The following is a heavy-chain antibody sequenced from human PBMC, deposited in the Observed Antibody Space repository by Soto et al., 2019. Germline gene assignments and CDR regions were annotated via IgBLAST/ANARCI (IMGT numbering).Heavy chain of an antibody. D-gene: IGHD3-22*01. V-gene: IGHV3-23*01. CDR2: ISGSGGRT. Sequence: PGGYLRLSCAASGFTFSSYAMILVRQSPIKWLERVSAISGSGGRTYYADSVKGRVTNSRHNSKNSLYLQMNSLTGEDTAVYYCAKSLSYYYDSRRGLGMDVWGQGTTVTVSS. J-gene: IGHJ6*02. CDR3: AKSLSYYYDSRRGLGMDV. CDR1: GFTFSSYA.